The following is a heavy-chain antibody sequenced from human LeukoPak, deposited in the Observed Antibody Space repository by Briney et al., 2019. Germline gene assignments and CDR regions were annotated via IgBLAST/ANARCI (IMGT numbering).Heavy chain of an antibody. CDR3: ARHAAIRNYVGNLDQ. CDR2: IFHSGST. Sequence: SETLSLTCTVSGDSIRSSSYYWGWIRQPPGSGLEWIATIFHSGSTYYNPSLKSRVTISVDTSKNQFSLEMTSVTAADTAVYYCARHAAIRNYVGNLDQWSRGTLVTVSS. CDR1: GDSIRSSSYY. J-gene: IGHJ4*02. V-gene: IGHV4-39*01. D-gene: IGHD3-10*02.